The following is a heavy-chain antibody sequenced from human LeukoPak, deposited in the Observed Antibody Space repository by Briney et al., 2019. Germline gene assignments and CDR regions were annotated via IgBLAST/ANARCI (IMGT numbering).Heavy chain of an antibody. CDR2: ISSSSSYI. Sequence: GGSLRLSCAASGFTFSSYSMTWVRQAPGKGLEWVSSISSSSSYIYYADSVKGRFTISRDNAKNSLYLQMNSLRAEDTAVYYCARVRLGGALDYWGQGTLVTVSS. D-gene: IGHD3-16*01. CDR1: GFTFSSYS. V-gene: IGHV3-21*01. CDR3: ARVRLGGALDY. J-gene: IGHJ4*02.